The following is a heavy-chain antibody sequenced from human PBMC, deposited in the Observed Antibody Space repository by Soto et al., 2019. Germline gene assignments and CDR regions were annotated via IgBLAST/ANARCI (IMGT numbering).Heavy chain of an antibody. Sequence: EVQLVESGGGFVQPGGSLRLSCVASRFSFKNAWMSWVRQAPGKGAEWVGRIKSKTDGGTADYAAPVKGRFTISRDNSQNTLYLHMDALKTDDTALYHCSTDIGIYGLDMWGQGTTVTVSS. CDR1: RFSFKNAW. CDR3: STDIGIYGLDM. D-gene: IGHD1-26*01. CDR2: IKSKTDGGTA. V-gene: IGHV3-15*01. J-gene: IGHJ6*02.